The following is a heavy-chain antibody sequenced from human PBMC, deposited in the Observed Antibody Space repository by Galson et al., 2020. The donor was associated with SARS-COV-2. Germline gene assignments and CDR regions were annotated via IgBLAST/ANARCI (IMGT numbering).Heavy chain of an antibody. Sequence: PSETLSLTCTVSGGSISSGGYYWSWIRQHPGKGLEWIGYIYYSGSTYYNPSLKSRVTISVDTSKNQFSLKLSSVTAADTAVYYCARSRSSWYYFDYWGQGTLVTVSS. CDR3: ARSRSSWYYFDY. V-gene: IGHV4-31*03. J-gene: IGHJ4*02. D-gene: IGHD6-13*01. CDR1: GGSISSGGYY. CDR2: IYYSGST.